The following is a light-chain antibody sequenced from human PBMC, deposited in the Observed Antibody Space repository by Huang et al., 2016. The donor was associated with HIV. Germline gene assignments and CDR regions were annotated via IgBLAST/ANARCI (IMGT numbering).Light chain of an antibody. J-gene: IGKJ2*01. V-gene: IGKV4-1*01. CDR1: QSLLYNSNNKNY. Sequence: DIVMTQSPDSLAVSLGERATINCKSSQSLLYNSNNKNYLAWYRQKPGQPPNLLIYWASSRKSGVPDRFSGSGSETDVTLTISSLQAEDVAVYYCQQHYSSPPTFGQGTKLEIK. CDR3: QQHYSSPPT. CDR2: WAS.